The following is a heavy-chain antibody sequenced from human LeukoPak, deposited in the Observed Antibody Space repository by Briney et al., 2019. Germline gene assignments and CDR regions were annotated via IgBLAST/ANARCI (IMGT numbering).Heavy chain of an antibody. D-gene: IGHD2-2*01. CDR2: IYYSGST. Sequence: SETLSLTCTVSGGSISSSSYYWGWIRQPPGKGLEWIGSIYYSGSTYYNPSLKSRVTISVDTSKNQFSLKLSSVTAADTAVYYCARGPVYQRAYYFDYWGQGTLVTVSS. V-gene: IGHV4-39*07. CDR3: ARGPVYQRAYYFDY. CDR1: GGSISSSSYY. J-gene: IGHJ4*02.